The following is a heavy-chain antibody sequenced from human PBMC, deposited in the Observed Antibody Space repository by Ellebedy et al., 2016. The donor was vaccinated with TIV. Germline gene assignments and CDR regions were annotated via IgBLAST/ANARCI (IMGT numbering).Heavy chain of an antibody. V-gene: IGHV3-23*01. Sequence: GESLKISCAASRFTFSSYAMSWVRQAPGKGLEWVSTISGSGGNTYHADSVKGRFTISRDNSKKTLYLQMNSLRAEDTAVYYCAKHRGGYNYYGMDVWGQGTTVTVSS. CDR3: AKHRGGYNYYGMDV. J-gene: IGHJ6*02. CDR1: RFTFSSYA. D-gene: IGHD3-22*01. CDR2: ISGSGGNT.